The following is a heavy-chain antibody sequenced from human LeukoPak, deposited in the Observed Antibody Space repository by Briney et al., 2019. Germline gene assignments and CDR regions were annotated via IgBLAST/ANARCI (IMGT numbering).Heavy chain of an antibody. D-gene: IGHD5-18*01. CDR1: GGSFSGYY. Sequence: SETLSLTCAVYGGSFSGYYWSWIRQPPGKGLECIGEINHSGSTNYNPSLKSRVTISVDTSKKQFSLKLSFVTAADTAVYYCARGVRSPDSSGYSYGFNYWGQGTLVTVSS. J-gene: IGHJ4*02. CDR3: ARGVRSPDSSGYSYGFNY. CDR2: INHSGST. V-gene: IGHV4-34*01.